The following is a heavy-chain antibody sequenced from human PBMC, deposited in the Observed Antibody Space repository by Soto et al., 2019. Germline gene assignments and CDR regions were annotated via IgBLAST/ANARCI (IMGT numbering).Heavy chain of an antibody. D-gene: IGHD4-4*01. J-gene: IGHJ6*02. V-gene: IGHV1-69*13. Sequence: GASVKVSCKASGGTFSSYAISWVRQAPGQGLEWMGGIIPIFGTANYAQKFQGRVTITADESTSTAYMELSSLRSEDTAVYYCARPLYSNYHYYGMDVWGQGTTVTVSS. CDR2: IIPIFGTA. CDR3: ARPLYSNYHYYGMDV. CDR1: GGTFSSYA.